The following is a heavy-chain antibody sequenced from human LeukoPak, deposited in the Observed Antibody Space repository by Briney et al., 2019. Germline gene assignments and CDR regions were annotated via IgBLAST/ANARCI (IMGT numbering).Heavy chain of an antibody. CDR3: ARHAVEAASRWFDP. Sequence: SETLSLTCTVSGGSISSSSYYWGWIRQPPGKGLEWIGSIYYSGSTYYNPSLKSRVTMSVDTSKKQFSLKLSSVTAADTAVYYCARHAVEAASRWFDPWGQGTLVTVSS. V-gene: IGHV4-39*01. CDR2: IYYSGST. J-gene: IGHJ5*02. D-gene: IGHD1-1*01. CDR1: GGSISSSSYY.